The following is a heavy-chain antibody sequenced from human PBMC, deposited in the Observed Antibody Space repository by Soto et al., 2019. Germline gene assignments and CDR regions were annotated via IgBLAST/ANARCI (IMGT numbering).Heavy chain of an antibody. CDR1: GFIFSSYW. CDR3: ARDYMLRGRDSNWFDP. J-gene: IGHJ5*02. V-gene: IGHV3-74*01. CDR2: INGDGTST. D-gene: IGHD3-10*01. Sequence: EVQLVESGGGLVQPGGSLRLSYAASGFIFSSYWMHWVRQAPGKGLVWISRINGDGTSTRNADSVKGRFTISRDNAKNTLYLQMNSLTAEDTAVYYCARDYMLRGRDSNWFDPWGQGTLVTVSS.